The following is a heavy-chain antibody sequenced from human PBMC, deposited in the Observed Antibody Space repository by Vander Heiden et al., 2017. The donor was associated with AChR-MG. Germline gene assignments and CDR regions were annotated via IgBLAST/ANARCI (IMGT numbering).Heavy chain of an antibody. Sequence: QVQLVESGGGVVQPGGSLRLSCAASGFTFSSYGMHWVRQAPGKGLEWVAFIRYDGSNKYYADSVKGRFTISRDNSKNTLYLQMNSLRAEDTAVYYCAKEVVDCWSGFNWFDPWGQGTLVTVSS. CDR3: AKEVVDCWSGFNWFDP. CDR2: IRYDGSNK. CDR1: GFTFSSYG. J-gene: IGHJ5*02. D-gene: IGHD3-3*01. V-gene: IGHV3-30*02.